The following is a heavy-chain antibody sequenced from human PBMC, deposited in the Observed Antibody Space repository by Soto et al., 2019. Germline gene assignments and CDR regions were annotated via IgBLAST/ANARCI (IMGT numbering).Heavy chain of an antibody. CDR3: ARDLSKIVPAAPPPWFDP. CDR1: GFTFSSYG. Sequence: GGSLRLSCAASGFTFSSYGMHWVRQAPGKGLEWVAVIWYDGSNKYYADSVKGRFTISRDNSKNTLYLQMNSLRAEDTAVYYCARDLSKIVPAAPPPWFDPRGQGTLVTVSS. CDR2: IWYDGSNK. D-gene: IGHD2-2*01. J-gene: IGHJ5*02. V-gene: IGHV3-33*01.